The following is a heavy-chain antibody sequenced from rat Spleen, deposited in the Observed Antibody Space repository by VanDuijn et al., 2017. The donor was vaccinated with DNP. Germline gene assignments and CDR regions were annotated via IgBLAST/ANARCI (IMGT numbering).Heavy chain of an antibody. V-gene: IGHV5-58*01. D-gene: IGHD1-2*01. CDR3: AKDRQYSSYIGVMDA. CDR2: INTDGGST. Sequence: EVQLVETGGGLVRPGRSLKLSCVASGFTFSSYWMYWIRQAPGKGLEWVSSINTDGGSTYYPDSVKGRFTNSRDNAENTVYLQMNSLRSEDTATYYCAKDRQYSSYIGVMDAWGQGASVTVSS. J-gene: IGHJ4*01. CDR1: GFTFSSYW.